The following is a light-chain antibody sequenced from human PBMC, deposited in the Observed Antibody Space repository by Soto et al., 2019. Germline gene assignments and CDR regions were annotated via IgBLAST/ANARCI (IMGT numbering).Light chain of an antibody. CDR3: QQFGSPFT. CDR1: QSVSSSY. V-gene: IGKV3-20*01. CDR2: VAS. J-gene: IGKJ3*01. Sequence: EIVLTQSPGTPSLSPGERATLSSRASQSVSSSYLAWYQHKPGQAPRLLIYVASTRDTGIPDGFSGSGAGIDFTLTISRLEPEDFAVYFFQQFGSPFTFGPGTKVDLK.